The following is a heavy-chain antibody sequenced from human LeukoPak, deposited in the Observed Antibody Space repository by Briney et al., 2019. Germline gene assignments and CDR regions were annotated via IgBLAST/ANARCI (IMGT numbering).Heavy chain of an antibody. V-gene: IGHV1-69*13. CDR1: GGTFSSYA. J-gene: IGHJ6*02. D-gene: IGHD3-10*01. Sequence: GASVKVSCKASGGTFSSYAISWVRQAPGQGLEWMGGIIPIFGTANYAQKFQGRVTITADESTSTAYMELSSLRSEDTAVYYCARVVVRGVPTPTRDYYYGMDVWGQGTTVTVSS. CDR3: ARVVVRGVPTPTRDYYYGMDV. CDR2: IIPIFGTA.